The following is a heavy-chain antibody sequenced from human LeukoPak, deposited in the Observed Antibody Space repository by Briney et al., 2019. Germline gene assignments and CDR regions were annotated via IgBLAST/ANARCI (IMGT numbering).Heavy chain of an antibody. Sequence: PSETLSLTCAVYGGSFSGYYWSWIRQPPGKGLEWTGEINHSGSTNYNPSLKSRVTISVDTSKNQFSLKLSSVTAADTAVYYCARLPDYDFWSGPPYMDVWGKGTTVTVSS. CDR2: INHSGST. CDR3: ARLPDYDFWSGPPYMDV. CDR1: GGSFSGYY. D-gene: IGHD3-3*01. V-gene: IGHV4-34*01. J-gene: IGHJ6*03.